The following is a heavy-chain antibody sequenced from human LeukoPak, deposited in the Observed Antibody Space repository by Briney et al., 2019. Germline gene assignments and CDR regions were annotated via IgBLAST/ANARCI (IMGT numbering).Heavy chain of an antibody. V-gene: IGHV3-7*01. CDR2: IKQDGSEK. D-gene: IGHD1-26*01. CDR3: ARSYGGFNPSLYSGSYYFDY. CDR1: GFTFSSYW. Sequence: PGGSLRLSCAASGFTFSSYWMSWVRQAPGKGLEWVANIKQDGSEKYYVDSVKGRFTISRDNAKNSLYLQMNSLRAEDTAVYYCARSYGGFNPSLYSGSYYFDYWGQGTLVTVSS. J-gene: IGHJ4*02.